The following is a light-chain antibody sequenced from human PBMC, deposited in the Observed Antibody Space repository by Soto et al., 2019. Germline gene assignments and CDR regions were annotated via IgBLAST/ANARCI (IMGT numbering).Light chain of an antibody. CDR1: QSVSSSY. CDR2: GAS. V-gene: IGKV3-20*01. Sequence: EIVLTQSPGTLSLSPGERATLSCRASQSVSSSYLAWYQQKPGQAPRLLIYGASSRATGIPDRFSGSGSGTDFTLTISRLEPEDFAVHYCQQYGSSHVTAFGQGTKVEIK. J-gene: IGKJ1*01. CDR3: QQYGSSHVTA.